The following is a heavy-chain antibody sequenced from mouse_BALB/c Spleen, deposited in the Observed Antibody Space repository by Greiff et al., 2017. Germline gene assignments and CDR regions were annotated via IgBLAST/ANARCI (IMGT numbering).Heavy chain of an antibody. CDR3: ARRYCGTDYAMDY. Sequence: EVLLVESGGGLVQPGGSLRLSCATSGFTFTDYYMSWVRQPPGKALEWLGFIRNKANGYTTKYSAYVKDRFTISRDNSQSILYLQMNTRRAEDSAAYYCARRYCGTDYAMDYWGQGTSVTVSS. D-gene: IGHD2-1*01. CDR1: GFTFTDYY. V-gene: IGHV7-3*02. CDR2: IRNKANGYTT. J-gene: IGHJ4*01.